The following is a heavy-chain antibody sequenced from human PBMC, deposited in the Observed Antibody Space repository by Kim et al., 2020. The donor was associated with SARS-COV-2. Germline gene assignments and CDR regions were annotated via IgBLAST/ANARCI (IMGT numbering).Heavy chain of an antibody. D-gene: IGHD6-13*01. J-gene: IGHJ6*02. CDR2: ISAYNGNT. CDR1: GYTFTSYG. CDR3: ARDPGMTAAGNYYYYGMDV. Sequence: ASVKVSCKASGYTFTSYGISWVRQAPGQGLEWMGWISAYNGNTNYAQKLQGRVTMTTDTSTSTAYMELRSLRSDDTAVYYCARDPGMTAAGNYYYYGMDVWGQGTTVTVSS. V-gene: IGHV1-18*01.